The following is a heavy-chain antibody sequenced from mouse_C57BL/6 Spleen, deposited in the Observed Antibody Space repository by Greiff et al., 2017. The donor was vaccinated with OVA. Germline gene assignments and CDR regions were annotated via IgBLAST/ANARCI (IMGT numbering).Heavy chain of an antibody. D-gene: IGHD1-1*01. CDR2: ISSGSSTI. Sequence: EVQLQQSGGGLVKPGGSLKLSCAASGFTFSDYGMHWVRQAPEKGLEWVAYISSGSSTIYYADTVKGRFTISRDNAKNTLFLQMTSLRSEDTAMYYCARRIYYYGSSYVDYAMDYWGQGTSVTVSS. CDR1: GFTFSDYG. V-gene: IGHV5-17*01. CDR3: ARRIYYYGSSYVDYAMDY. J-gene: IGHJ4*01.